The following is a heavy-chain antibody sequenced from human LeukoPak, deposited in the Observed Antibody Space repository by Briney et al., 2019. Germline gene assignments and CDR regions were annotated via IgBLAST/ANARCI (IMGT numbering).Heavy chain of an antibody. CDR1: GFTFSSYA. CDR3: AKRGSVGTLGHFDY. V-gene: IGHV3-23*01. Sequence: GGSLRLSCAASGFTFSSYAMSWVRQAPGKGLEWVSGISSNGASTYYVDSVKGRFTISRDNSKSTLFLQMNSLRAEDTAVYYCAKRGSVGTLGHFDYWGQGTLVTVSS. D-gene: IGHD6-13*01. J-gene: IGHJ4*02. CDR2: ISSNGAST.